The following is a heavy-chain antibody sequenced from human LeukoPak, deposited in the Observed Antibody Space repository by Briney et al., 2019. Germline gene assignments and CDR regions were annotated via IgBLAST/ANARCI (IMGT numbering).Heavy chain of an antibody. Sequence: GGSLRLSCVVSGLSVSSTHMTWVRQAPGKGLEWVSVIYSGGGTNYPDSVKGRFSISRDNSKNTLYLQMKSLRAEDTAVYYCVGEGTYWGQGTLVTVSS. V-gene: IGHV3-53*01. D-gene: IGHD1-1*01. CDR1: GLSVSSTH. CDR2: IYSGGGT. J-gene: IGHJ4*02. CDR3: VGEGTY.